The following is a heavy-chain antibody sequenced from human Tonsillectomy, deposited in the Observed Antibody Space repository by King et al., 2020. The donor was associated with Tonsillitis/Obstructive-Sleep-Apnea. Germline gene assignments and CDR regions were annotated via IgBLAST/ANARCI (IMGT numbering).Heavy chain of an antibody. CDR1: GYTFTTYG. V-gene: IGHV1-18*01. J-gene: IGHJ4*02. D-gene: IGHD3-22*01. CDR2: ISAYNGDT. Sequence: VQLVESGAEVKKPGASVKVSCKASGYTFTTYGISWVRQAPGQGLEWMGWISAYNGDTKYAQKLQDRVTMTTDTSTSTAYMEVRSLRSDDTAVYYCARDSRSHYYDTSGYYTFESWGQGTLVTVSS. CDR3: ARDSRSHYYDTSGYYTFES.